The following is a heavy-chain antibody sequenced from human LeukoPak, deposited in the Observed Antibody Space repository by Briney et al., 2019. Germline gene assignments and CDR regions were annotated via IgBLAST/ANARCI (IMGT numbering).Heavy chain of an antibody. D-gene: IGHD5-24*01. J-gene: IGHJ6*02. CDR3: ASRTYGYNSLYYGMDV. CDR1: GFTFSSYT. Sequence: GGSLRLSCAASGFTFSSYTMNWFRQAPGKGLEWVSIIYSGGNTFYADSVKGRFTISRDTSKNTLHLQMNSLRAEDTAVYYCASRTYGYNSLYYGMDVWGQGTTVTVSS. CDR2: IYSGGNT. V-gene: IGHV3-53*01.